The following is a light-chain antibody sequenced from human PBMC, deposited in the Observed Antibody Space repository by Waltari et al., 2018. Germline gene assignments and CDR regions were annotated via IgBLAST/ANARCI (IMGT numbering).Light chain of an antibody. CDR1: QTIATS. V-gene: IGKV1-39*01. Sequence: DIQMTQSPSSLSASVGDRVTITCRASQTIATSLNWYQQKPGHAPAVLIYGASILQIGVPSRFSGSGAWTDCTLTISSLQPEDFATYYCQQSYTTPTFGQGTKVEIK. CDR2: GAS. J-gene: IGKJ1*01. CDR3: QQSYTTPT.